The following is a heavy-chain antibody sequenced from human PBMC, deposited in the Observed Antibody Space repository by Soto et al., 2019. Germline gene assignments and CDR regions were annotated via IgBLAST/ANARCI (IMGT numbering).Heavy chain of an antibody. Sequence: GGSLRLSCAASGFTFSSYWMSWVRQAPGKGLEWVANIKQDGSEKYYVDSVKGRFTISRDNAKNSLYLQMNSLRAEDTAVYYCARDWGQIAAAGRTFYYYYGMDVWGQGTTVTVSS. CDR1: GFTFSSYW. D-gene: IGHD6-13*01. V-gene: IGHV3-7*01. J-gene: IGHJ6*02. CDR3: ARDWGQIAAAGRTFYYYYGMDV. CDR2: IKQDGSEK.